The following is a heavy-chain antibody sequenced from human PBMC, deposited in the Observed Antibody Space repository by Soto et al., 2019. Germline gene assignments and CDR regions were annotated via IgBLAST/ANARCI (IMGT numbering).Heavy chain of an antibody. CDR3: ARGPSFGGFDI. V-gene: IGHV1-3*05. CDR1: GYTFTSYF. J-gene: IGHJ3*02. CDR2: INPGNGNT. D-gene: IGHD2-15*01. Sequence: QVQLVQSGAEEKKPGASVMVSCKASGYTFTSYFMHWVRQAPGQRPEWMGWINPGNGNTKYSQKFQGRVTVIRDTSASTVYMEVSSLRSEDTAVYYCARGPSFGGFDIWGQGTMVTVSS.